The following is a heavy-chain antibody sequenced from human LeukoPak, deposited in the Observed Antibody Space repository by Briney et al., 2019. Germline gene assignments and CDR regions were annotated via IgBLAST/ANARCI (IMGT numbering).Heavy chain of an antibody. CDR3: ARDLGLDY. D-gene: IGHD1-26*01. CDR1: GFTFSSYG. V-gene: IGHV3-48*01. Sequence: GGSLRLSCAASGFTFSSYGMNWVRQAPGKGLEWVSYISSSSSSIYYADSVKGRLTIPRDNAKNSLYLQMNSLRAEDTAVYYCARDLGLDYWGQGTLVTVSS. CDR2: ISSSSSSI. J-gene: IGHJ4*02.